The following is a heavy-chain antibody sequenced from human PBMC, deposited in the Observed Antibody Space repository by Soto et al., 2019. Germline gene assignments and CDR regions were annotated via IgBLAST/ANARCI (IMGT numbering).Heavy chain of an antibody. V-gene: IGHV4-31*03. Sequence: TLSLTCSVSGLTISSASYYWSWIRQHPGKGLEWVGNIYYNGSTYYSPSLKSRVTVWFDTSKNQFSLRLTSVTAEDTAVYYCTTPGLLIVVVKHHHDYWGQGTLVTVS. CDR3: TTPGLLIVVVKHHHDY. CDR1: GLTISSASYY. CDR2: IYYNGST. J-gene: IGHJ4*02. D-gene: IGHD3-22*01.